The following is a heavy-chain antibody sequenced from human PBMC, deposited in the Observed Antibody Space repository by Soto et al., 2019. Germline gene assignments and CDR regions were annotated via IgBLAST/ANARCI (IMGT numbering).Heavy chain of an antibody. CDR1: GFTFNSFP. J-gene: IGHJ4*02. CDR2: ISGSGGST. V-gene: IGHV3-23*01. D-gene: IGHD6-19*01. Sequence: PGGSLRLSCAASGFTFNSFPMSWVRQAPGKGLEWVSAISGSGGSTYYADSLKGRFTISRDNFKNTLYLQMNSLRAEDTALYYCAYGSGWYRAINYFDFWGQGTLVTVPQ. CDR3: AYGSGWYRAINYFDF.